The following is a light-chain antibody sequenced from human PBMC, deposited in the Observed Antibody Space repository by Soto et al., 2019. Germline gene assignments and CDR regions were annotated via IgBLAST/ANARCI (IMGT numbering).Light chain of an antibody. CDR1: SSNIGAHYD. Sequence: QSVLTQPPSVSGAPGQRVTISCTGSSSNIGAHYDVHWYQQLPGTAPKLLIYGNSNRPSGVPDRFSGSKSGTSASLAITGLQAEDEADYYCQSYDNSLSVYVFGTGTKLTVI. J-gene: IGLJ1*01. V-gene: IGLV1-40*01. CDR3: QSYDNSLSVYV. CDR2: GNS.